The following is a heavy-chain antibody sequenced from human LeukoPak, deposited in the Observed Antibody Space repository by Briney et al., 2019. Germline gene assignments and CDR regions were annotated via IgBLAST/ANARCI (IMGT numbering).Heavy chain of an antibody. J-gene: IGHJ4*02. CDR3: ASGTPTVTSLGY. CDR2: NYYSGST. V-gene: IGHV4-59*01. Sequence: SETLSLTCTVSGGSISSYFWTWIRQPPGKGLEWIGYNYYSGSTNHNPSPKSRVTISVDTSKNQFSLKLSSVTAADTAVYYCASGTPTVTSLGYWGQGTLVTVSS. CDR1: GGSISSYF. D-gene: IGHD4-17*01.